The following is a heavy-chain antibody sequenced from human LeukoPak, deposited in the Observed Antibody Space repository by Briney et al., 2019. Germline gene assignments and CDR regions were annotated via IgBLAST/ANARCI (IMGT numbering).Heavy chain of an antibody. J-gene: IGHJ4*02. V-gene: IGHV1-69*13. CDR2: IIPIFGTA. D-gene: IGHD5-18*01. CDR1: GGTFSSYA. Sequence: GASVKVSCKASGGTFSSYAISWVRQAPGQGLEWMGGIIPIFGTANYAQKFQGRVTITADESTSTAYMELSSLRSEDTAVYYCASSVGYSYGPSDYWGRGTLVTVSS. CDR3: ASSVGYSYGPSDY.